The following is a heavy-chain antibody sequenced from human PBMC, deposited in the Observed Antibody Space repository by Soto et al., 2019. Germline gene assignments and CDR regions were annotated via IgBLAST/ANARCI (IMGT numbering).Heavy chain of an antibody. CDR1: GVTLSGYY. CDR3: ARGKGTHKY. Sequence: SETLSLTCTVSGVTLSGYYWSCIRQTPGKTLEWIGCIYFNGTTIYNPSLKSRVTISLDMSKNQFSLKLRSVTATDTAVYHCARGKGTHKYWGRGTLVTVSS. V-gene: IGHV4-59*01. CDR2: IYFNGTT. D-gene: IGHD3-10*01. J-gene: IGHJ4*02.